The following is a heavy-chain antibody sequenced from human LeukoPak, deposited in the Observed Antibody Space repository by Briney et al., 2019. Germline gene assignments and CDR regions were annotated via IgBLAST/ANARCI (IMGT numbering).Heavy chain of an antibody. V-gene: IGHV3-7*01. CDR2: IKQDGSEK. CDR1: GFAFSRYS. J-gene: IGHJ4*02. D-gene: IGHD3-16*01. Sequence: PGRSLRVSCAASGFAFSRYSIHWVRQAPGKGLEWVANIKQDGSEKYYVDSVKGRFTISRDNAKNSLYLQMNSLRAEDTAVYYYAAPDAFVSRGQGTLVTVSS. CDR3: AAPDAFVS.